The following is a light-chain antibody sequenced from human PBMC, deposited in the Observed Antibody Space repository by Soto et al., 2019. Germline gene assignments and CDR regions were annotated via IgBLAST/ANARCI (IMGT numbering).Light chain of an antibody. CDR2: NNN. CDR3: AAWDDSLNGV. CDR1: SSNIGSNT. V-gene: IGLV1-44*01. Sequence: QSVLTQPPSVSGTPGQRVSISCSGSSSNIGSNTVNWYQQLPGTAPKLLLYNNNQRPSGVPDRFSGSKSGTSASLAISGLQSEDEADYYCAAWDDSLNGVFGGGTKLTAL. J-gene: IGLJ3*02.